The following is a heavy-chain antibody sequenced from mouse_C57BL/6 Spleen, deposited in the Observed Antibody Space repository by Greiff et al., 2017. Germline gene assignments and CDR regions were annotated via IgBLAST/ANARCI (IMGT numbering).Heavy chain of an antibody. J-gene: IGHJ3*01. CDR2: ISDGGSYT. CDR3: ARDYYGSSYPFAY. CDR1: GFTFSSYA. D-gene: IGHD1-1*01. V-gene: IGHV5-4*01. Sequence: DVKLVESGGGLVKPGGSLKLSCAASGFTFSSYAMSWVRQTPEKRLEWVATISDGGSYTYYPDNVKGRFTISRDNAKNNLYLQMNHLKSEDTAMYYCARDYYGSSYPFAYWGQGTLVTVSA.